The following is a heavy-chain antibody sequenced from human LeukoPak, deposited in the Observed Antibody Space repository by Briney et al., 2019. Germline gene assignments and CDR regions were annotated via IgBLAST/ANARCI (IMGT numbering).Heavy chain of an antibody. Sequence: QPGGSLRLSCAASGFTFSGYWTHWVRQAPGKGLLWVSRINSDGSSTSYADSVKGRFTISRDNAKNSLYLQMNSLRAEDTAVYYCAELGITMIGGVWGKGTTVTISS. CDR2: INSDGSST. D-gene: IGHD3-10*02. J-gene: IGHJ6*04. CDR3: AELGITMIGGV. CDR1: GFTFSGYW. V-gene: IGHV3-74*01.